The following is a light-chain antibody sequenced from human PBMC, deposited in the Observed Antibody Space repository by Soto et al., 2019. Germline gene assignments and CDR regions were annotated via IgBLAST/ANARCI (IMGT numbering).Light chain of an antibody. CDR2: QDS. V-gene: IGLV3-1*01. J-gene: IGLJ1*01. Sequence: SYELTQPPSVSVSPGQTASITCSGDKLGDKYACWYQQKAGQSPVLVIYQDSKRPSGIPERFSGSNSGDTATLTISGTQAMDEADYYCQAWDSSTDCVFGTGTKLTVL. CDR1: KLGDKY. CDR3: QAWDSSTDCV.